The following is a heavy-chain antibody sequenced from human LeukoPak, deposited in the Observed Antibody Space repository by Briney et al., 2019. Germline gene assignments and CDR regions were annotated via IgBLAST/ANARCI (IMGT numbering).Heavy chain of an antibody. D-gene: IGHD6-19*01. CDR1: GGSFSGYY. CDR3: ARDRERSAGKPQYYFDY. J-gene: IGHJ4*02. Sequence: PSETLSLTCAVYGGSFSGYYWSWIRQPPGKGLEWIGEINHSGSTNYNPSLKSRVTISVDTSKNQFSLKLSSVTAADTAVYYCARDRERSAGKPQYYFDYWGQGTLVTVSS. CDR2: INHSGST. V-gene: IGHV4-34*01.